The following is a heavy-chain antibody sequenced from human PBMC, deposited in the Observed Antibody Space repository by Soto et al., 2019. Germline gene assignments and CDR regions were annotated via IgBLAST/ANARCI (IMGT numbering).Heavy chain of an antibody. V-gene: IGHV4-61*01. CDR2: IYNSGYSSGST. Sequence: SETLSLTCSVSGGSVSSSTHYWSWIRQPPGKGLEWIGYIYNSGYSSGSTNYNPSLKSRVTISIDTSKNQYSLKLSSVTAADTAMYYCARGYCTATICDPWFDPWGQGTLVTVSS. CDR3: ARGYCTATICDPWFDP. J-gene: IGHJ5*02. CDR1: GGSVSSSTHY. D-gene: IGHD2-8*02.